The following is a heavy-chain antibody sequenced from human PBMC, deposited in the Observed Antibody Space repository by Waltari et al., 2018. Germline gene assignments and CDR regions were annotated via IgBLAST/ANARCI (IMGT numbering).Heavy chain of an antibody. D-gene: IGHD1-1*01. Sequence: QVQLQESGPGLVKPSETLSLTCTVSGGSISSYYWSWIRQPPGKGLEWIGYIYYSGSTNYSPSLKSRVTISVDTSKNQFSLKLSSVTAADTAVYYCARAPYNWNDVYDYWGQGTLVTVSS. V-gene: IGHV4-59*01. CDR1: GGSISSYY. J-gene: IGHJ4*02. CDR3: ARAPYNWNDVYDY. CDR2: IYYSGST.